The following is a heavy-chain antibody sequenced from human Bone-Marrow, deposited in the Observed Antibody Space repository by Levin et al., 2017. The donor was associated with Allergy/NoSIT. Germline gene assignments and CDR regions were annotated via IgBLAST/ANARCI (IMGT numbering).Heavy chain of an antibody. CDR1: GGSISTTGYY. J-gene: IGHJ4*02. CDR2: IYHSGST. D-gene: IGHD5-12*01. V-gene: IGHV4-31*03. Sequence: MTSETLSLTCTVSGGSISTTGYYWSWVRQPPGKGLEWLGYIYHSGSTYYNPSLKSRVTISADTSKNQFSLNLNSVTVADTAVYFCARTQSTGYETFDYWGQGTLVTVSS. CDR3: ARTQSTGYETFDY.